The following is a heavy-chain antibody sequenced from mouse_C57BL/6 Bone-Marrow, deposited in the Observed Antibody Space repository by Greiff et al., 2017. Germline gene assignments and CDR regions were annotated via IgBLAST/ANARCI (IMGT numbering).Heavy chain of an antibody. D-gene: IGHD3-3*01. CDR3: ARDGTWFAY. V-gene: IGHV1-50*01. Sequence: QVQLQQSGAELVKPGASVKLSCKASGYTFTSYWMQWVKQRPGQGLEWIGEIDPSDSYTNYNQKFNGKATLTVDTSSSTAYMQLSSLTSEDSAVYYCARDGTWFAYWGQGTLVTVSA. CDR1: GYTFTSYW. CDR2: IDPSDSYT. J-gene: IGHJ3*01.